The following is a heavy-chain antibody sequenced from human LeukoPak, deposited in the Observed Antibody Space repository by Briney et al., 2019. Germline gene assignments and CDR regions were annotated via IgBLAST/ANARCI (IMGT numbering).Heavy chain of an antibody. Sequence: PSETLSLTCAVYGGSFSGYYWSWIRQHPGKGLEWIGYISNSGTTSYNPSLKSRVSISLDTSNNEFSLRLRSVTAADTAVYYCARDVIVTSSPDAFDIWGQGTMVTVSS. D-gene: IGHD2-21*01. CDR3: ARDVIVTSSPDAFDI. CDR2: ISNSGTT. J-gene: IGHJ3*02. V-gene: IGHV4-31*11. CDR1: GGSFSGYY.